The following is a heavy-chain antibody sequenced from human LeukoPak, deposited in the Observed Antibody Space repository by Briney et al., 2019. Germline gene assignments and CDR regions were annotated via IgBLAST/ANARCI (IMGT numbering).Heavy chain of an antibody. D-gene: IGHD1-26*01. CDR3: AKGGARLHSYYFDY. J-gene: IGHJ4*02. CDR1: GFTFSSYS. Sequence: PGGSLRLSCAASGFTFSSYSINWVRQAPGKGLEWVSSISSSSSYIYYADSVKGRFTISRDNAKNSLYLQMNSLRAEDTAVFYCAKGGARLHSYYFDYWGQGTLVTVSS. V-gene: IGHV3-21*01. CDR2: ISSSSSYI.